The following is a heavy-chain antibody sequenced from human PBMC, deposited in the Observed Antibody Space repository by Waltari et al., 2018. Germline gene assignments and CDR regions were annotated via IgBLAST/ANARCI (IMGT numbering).Heavy chain of an antibody. Sequence: QVQLVQSGAEVKKPGSSVKVSCKASGGTFSSYAISWVRQAPGQGLEWMGGIIPIFGTANYAQKFQGRVTITTDESTSTVYMELSSLRSEDTAVYYCARQGGSGSYSNSDFDYWGQGTLVTVSS. V-gene: IGHV1-69*05. CDR3: ARQGGSGSYSNSDFDY. J-gene: IGHJ4*02. CDR2: IIPIFGTA. D-gene: IGHD3-10*01. CDR1: GGTFSSYA.